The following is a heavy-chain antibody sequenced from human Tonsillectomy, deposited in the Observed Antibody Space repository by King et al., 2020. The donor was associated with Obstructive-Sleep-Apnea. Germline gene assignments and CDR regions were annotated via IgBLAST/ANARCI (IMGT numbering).Heavy chain of an antibody. Sequence: VQLQESGPGLVEPSGTLSLTCNVSGASFTRTYWWSWVRQAPGKGLEWIGEIYHSGSTNYNPSLKSRVTILVEKSKNQFSLKLTSVTGADAAVYFCARNGFYSIENWGQGTLVTVSS. J-gene: IGHJ4*02. CDR2: IYHSGST. CDR1: GASFTRTYW. CDR3: ARNGFYSIEN. D-gene: IGHD4-11*01. V-gene: IGHV4-4*02.